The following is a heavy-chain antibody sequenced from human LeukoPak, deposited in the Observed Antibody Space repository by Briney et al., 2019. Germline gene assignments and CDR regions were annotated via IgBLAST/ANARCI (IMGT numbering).Heavy chain of an antibody. J-gene: IGHJ5*02. CDR1: GGSIINYY. CDR2: IYSSGST. Sequence: PSEPLSLPSTAPGGSIINYYWSWFRQPPGKGLEWIGYIYSSGSTNYNPSLKSRGTITVDMSKEQFSLRLSSVTAADTAVYYCATSMGRGPALWFDPWGQGSLVTVSS. CDR3: ATSMGRGPALWFDP. V-gene: IGHV4-59*01. D-gene: IGHD3-10*01.